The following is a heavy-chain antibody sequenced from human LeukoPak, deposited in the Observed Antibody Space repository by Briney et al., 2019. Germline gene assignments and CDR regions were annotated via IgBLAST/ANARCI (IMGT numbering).Heavy chain of an antibody. CDR2: ISGSGIIT. J-gene: IGHJ5*02. CDR3: AKGSTGTTGGWFDP. Sequence: GGSLRLSCAASGLTLSSHAMSWVRQAPGKGLEWVSSISGSGIITYYTDSVKGWFTISRDNSKNTLYLQMNSLRAEDTAVYYCAKGSTGTTGGWFDPWGQGTLVTVSS. V-gene: IGHV3-23*01. CDR1: GLTLSSHA. D-gene: IGHD1-1*01.